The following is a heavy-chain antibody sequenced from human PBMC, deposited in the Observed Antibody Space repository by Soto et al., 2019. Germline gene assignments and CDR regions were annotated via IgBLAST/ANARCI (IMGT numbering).Heavy chain of an antibody. Sequence: GGSLRLSCAASGFTFNTYAMNLVRQAPGKGLEWVSAISGSGGSTYYADSVKGRFTISRDNSKNTLYLQMNSLRAEDTAVYYCAKDSWYYYDSSGYLSHGALDIWGQGTMVTVSS. V-gene: IGHV3-23*01. CDR3: AKDSWYYYDSSGYLSHGALDI. CDR2: ISGSGGST. J-gene: IGHJ3*02. D-gene: IGHD3-22*01. CDR1: GFTFNTYA.